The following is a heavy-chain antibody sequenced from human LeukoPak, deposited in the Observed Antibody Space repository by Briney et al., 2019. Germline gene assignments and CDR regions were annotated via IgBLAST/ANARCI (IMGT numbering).Heavy chain of an antibody. D-gene: IGHD6-13*01. J-gene: IGHJ5*02. Sequence: SETLSLTCTVSGGSISSSSYYWAWIRQPPGKGLEWIGSIYYSGITYYTPSLRSRVTISVDTSKNQFTLNLNSVTAADTAIYYCARQMGSSTSWGQGALVTVSS. CDR3: ARQMGSSTS. V-gene: IGHV4-39*01. CDR1: GGSISSSSYY. CDR2: IYYSGIT.